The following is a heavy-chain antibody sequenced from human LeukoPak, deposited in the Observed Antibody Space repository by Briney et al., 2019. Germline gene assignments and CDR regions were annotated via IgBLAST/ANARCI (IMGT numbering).Heavy chain of an antibody. D-gene: IGHD6-13*01. CDR2: IYYSGST. V-gene: IGHV4-59*08. J-gene: IGHJ4*02. CDR1: GGSISSYY. Sequence: PSETLSLTCTVSGGSISSYYWSWIRQPPGKGLEWIGYIYYSGSTNYNPSLKSRVTISVDTSKNQFSLKLSSVTAADTAVYYCARHDVSSSSWSNFDYWGQGTLVTVSS. CDR3: ARHDVSSSSWSNFDY.